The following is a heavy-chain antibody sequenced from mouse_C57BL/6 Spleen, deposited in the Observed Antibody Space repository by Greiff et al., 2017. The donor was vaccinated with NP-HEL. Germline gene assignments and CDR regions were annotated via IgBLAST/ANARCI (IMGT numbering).Heavy chain of an antibody. CDR1: GYSITSGYY. CDR3: ASYYGSSSFDY. D-gene: IGHD1-1*01. V-gene: IGHV3-6*01. Sequence: VQLKESGPGLVKPSQSLSLTCSVTGYSITSGYYWNWIRQFPGNKLEWMGYISYDGSNNYNPSLKNRISITRDTSKNQFFLKLNSVTTEDTATYYCASYYGSSSFDYWGQGTTLTVSS. CDR2: ISYDGSN. J-gene: IGHJ2*01.